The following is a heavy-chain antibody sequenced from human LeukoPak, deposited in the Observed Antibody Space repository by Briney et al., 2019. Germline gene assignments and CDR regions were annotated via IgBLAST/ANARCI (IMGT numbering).Heavy chain of an antibody. V-gene: IGHV4-4*02. J-gene: IGHJ4*02. CDR3: ARDQDSGSSPEGLDY. CDR2: IYHSGST. CDR1: GGSISSSNW. D-gene: IGHD1-26*01. Sequence: PSETLSLTCAVSGGSISSSNWWSWVRQPPGKGLEWIGEIYHSGSTNYNPSLKSRVTISVDKSKNQFSLKLSSVTAADTAVYYCARDQDSGSSPEGLDYWGQGTLVTVSS.